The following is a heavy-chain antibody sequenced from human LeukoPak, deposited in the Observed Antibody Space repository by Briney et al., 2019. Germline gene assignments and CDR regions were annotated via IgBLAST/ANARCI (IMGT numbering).Heavy chain of an antibody. D-gene: IGHD3-10*01. CDR2: VIPILGIA. V-gene: IGHV1-69*04. CDR1: GGTFSSYA. J-gene: IGHJ4*02. Sequence: EASVKVSCKASGGTFSSYAISWVRQAPGQGLEWMGRVIPILGIANYAQKFQGRVTITADKSTSTAYMELSSLRSEDTAVYYCAIGVRGEPDYWGQGTLVTVSS. CDR3: AIGVRGEPDY.